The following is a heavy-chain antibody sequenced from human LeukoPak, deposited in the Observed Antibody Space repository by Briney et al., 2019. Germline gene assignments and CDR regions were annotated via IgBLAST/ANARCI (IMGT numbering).Heavy chain of an antibody. CDR3: ARTLTVTTGDY. CDR1: GGSFSGCY. CDR2: INHSGST. J-gene: IGHJ4*02. D-gene: IGHD4-17*01. V-gene: IGHV4-34*01. Sequence: PSETLSLTCAVYGGSFSGCYWSWIRQPPGKGLEWIGEINHSGSTNYNPSLKSRVTISVDTSKNQFSLKLSSVTAADTAVYYCARTLTVTTGDYWGQGTLVTVSS.